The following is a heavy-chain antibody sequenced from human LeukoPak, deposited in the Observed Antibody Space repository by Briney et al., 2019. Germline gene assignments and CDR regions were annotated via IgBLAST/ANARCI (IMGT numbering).Heavy chain of an antibody. CDR1: GFTFSNYA. V-gene: IGHV3-23*01. Sequence: GGSLRLSCAASGFTFSNYAMSWVRQAPGQGLEWVSGITGGGESTYYVDSVKDRFTISRDSSKNTLFLQMNSLRAEDTALYYCARFRLFGDYAWLLDYWGQGTLVTVSS. CDR2: ITGGGEST. CDR3: ARFRLFGDYAWLLDY. J-gene: IGHJ4*02. D-gene: IGHD4-17*01.